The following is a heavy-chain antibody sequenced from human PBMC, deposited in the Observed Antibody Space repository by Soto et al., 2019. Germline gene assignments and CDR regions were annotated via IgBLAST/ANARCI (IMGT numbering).Heavy chain of an antibody. J-gene: IGHJ4*02. V-gene: IGHV3-23*01. CDR3: AKGGVAAARGYFDH. D-gene: IGHD6-13*01. CDR2: ISGSGRVT. CDR1: GFIFRSYG. Sequence: EVQLLESGGGLVKPGGSLRLSCAASGFIFRSYGLSWVRQAPGKGLEWVADISGSGRVTNYADSVKGGFTISRNNSNNTLSLQMDGLRAEDTAVYYCAKGGVAAARGYFDHWGQGTRVTVSS.